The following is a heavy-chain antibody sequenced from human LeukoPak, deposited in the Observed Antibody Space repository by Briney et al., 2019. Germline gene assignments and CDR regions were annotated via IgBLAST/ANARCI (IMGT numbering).Heavy chain of an antibody. D-gene: IGHD3-3*01. V-gene: IGHV4-34*01. CDR1: GGSFSGYY. CDR2: INHSGST. J-gene: IGHJ4*02. Sequence: SETLSLTCSVYGGSFSGYYWRWNRQPPGKGLEWVGEINHSGSTNYNPSLKSRLTISVATSTNQFSLKLSSVTAADTAGYYWARLAIFGAVSPLDWGQGTLVTASS. CDR3: ARLAIFGAVSPLD.